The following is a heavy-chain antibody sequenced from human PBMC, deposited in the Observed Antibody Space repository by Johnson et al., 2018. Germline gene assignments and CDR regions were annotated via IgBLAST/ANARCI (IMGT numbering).Heavy chain of an antibody. Sequence: QVQLQESGPGLVKPSETLSLTCTVSGGSISSSSYYWGWIRQPPGTGLEWIGSIYYSGSTYYNPSPKSRVTISVDTSKNQFSLKLSSVTAADTAVYYCASFPLDYYDSSGYYSEYFQHWGQGTLVTVSS. CDR3: ASFPLDYYDSSGYYSEYFQH. J-gene: IGHJ1*01. CDR1: GGSISSSSYY. CDR2: IYYSGST. V-gene: IGHV4-39*07. D-gene: IGHD3-22*01.